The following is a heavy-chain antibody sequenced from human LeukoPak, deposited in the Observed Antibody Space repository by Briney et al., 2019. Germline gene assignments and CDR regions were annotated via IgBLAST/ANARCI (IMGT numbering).Heavy chain of an antibody. CDR3: TKEGLPSGSSWSAWFDP. CDR1: GFTFSSYA. J-gene: IGHJ5*02. V-gene: IGHV3-30*04. Sequence: PGGSLRLSCAASGFTFSSYAMHWVRQAPGKGLEWVAVIANDGKTTYYADSVKGRFTISRDNSKNTLYLQMNSLRAEDTAVYYCTKEGLPSGSSWSAWFDPWGQGTLVTVSS. D-gene: IGHD3-10*01. CDR2: IANDGKTT.